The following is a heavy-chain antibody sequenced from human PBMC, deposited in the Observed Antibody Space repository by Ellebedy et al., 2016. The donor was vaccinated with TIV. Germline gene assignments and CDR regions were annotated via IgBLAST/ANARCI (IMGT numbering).Heavy chain of an antibody. CDR1: GFLFRNYW. Sequence: GESLKISCAASGFLFRNYWMNWVRQAPGRGLEWVAGFYGSAPQTYYTESVRGRFTISRDNSKNMLYLQLNSLGAEDTAVYYCAKRDLPYSGTDAFDVWGRGTMVTVSS. J-gene: IGHJ3*01. V-gene: IGHV3-23*05. D-gene: IGHD3-10*01. CDR2: FYGSAPQT. CDR3: AKRDLPYSGTDAFDV.